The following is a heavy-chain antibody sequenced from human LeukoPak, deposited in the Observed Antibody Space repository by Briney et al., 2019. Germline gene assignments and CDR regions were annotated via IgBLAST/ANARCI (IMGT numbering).Heavy chain of an antibody. CDR2: IYHSGST. D-gene: IGHD3-16*01. V-gene: IGHV4-38-2*01. CDR1: GYSISSGYY. CDR3: ARHSSIGFGPGPSALPTTYYFDY. J-gene: IGHJ4*02. Sequence: SETLSLTCAVSGYSISSGYYWGWIRQPPGKGLEWIGSIYHSGSTYYNPSLKSRVTISVDTSKNQFSLKLSSVTAADTAVYYCARHSSIGFGPGPSALPTTYYFDYWGQGTLVTVSS.